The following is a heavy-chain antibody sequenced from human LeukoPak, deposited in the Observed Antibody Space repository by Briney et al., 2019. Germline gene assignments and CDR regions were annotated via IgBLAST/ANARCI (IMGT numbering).Heavy chain of an antibody. CDR1: GDSINIYY. CDR2: ITGSGST. V-gene: IGHV4-4*07. D-gene: IGHD3-9*01. CDR3: ARGAYDVLTGTHYNWCDP. Sequence: SETLSLTCSGSGDSINIYYWFWVRQPAGKGLEWIGRITGSGSTNYNPSLKSRVTMSVDTSKNQFSLRLTSVAAADSAVYYCARGAYDVLTGTHYNWCDPWGQGTLVIVSS. J-gene: IGHJ5*02.